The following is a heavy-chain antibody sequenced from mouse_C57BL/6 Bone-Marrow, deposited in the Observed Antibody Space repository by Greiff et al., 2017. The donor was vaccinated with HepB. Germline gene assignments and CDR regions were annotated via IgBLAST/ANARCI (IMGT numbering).Heavy chain of an antibody. Sequence: QVQLQQSGAELVMPGASLKLSCTASGYTFTSYWMHWVKQTPGQGLEWLGEIDPSDSYTNYNHKFKGKSTLTVDKSSNTAYMQIRSLTSEDSAVYYCTRSYDYDFDYWCQGTTLTVSS. J-gene: IGHJ2*01. V-gene: IGHV1-69*01. CDR2: IDPSDSYT. CDR1: GYTFTSYW. CDR3: TRSYDYDFDY. D-gene: IGHD2-4*01.